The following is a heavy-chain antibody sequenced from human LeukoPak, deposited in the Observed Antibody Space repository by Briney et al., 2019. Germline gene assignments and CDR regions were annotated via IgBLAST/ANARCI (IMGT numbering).Heavy chain of an antibody. J-gene: IGHJ4*02. Sequence: GGSLRLSCAASGYTFHDYTMHWVRQAPGKGLEWVSGIRGDGVTTYYADSVKGRFTISRDNSKNTLYLQMNSLRAEDTAVYYCARRGYSYGSAFDYWGQGTLVTVSS. D-gene: IGHD5-18*01. CDR3: ARRGYSYGSAFDY. V-gene: IGHV3-23*01. CDR1: GYTFHDYT. CDR2: IRGDGVTT.